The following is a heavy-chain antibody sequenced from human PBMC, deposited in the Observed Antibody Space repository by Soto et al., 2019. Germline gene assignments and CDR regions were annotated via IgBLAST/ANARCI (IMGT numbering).Heavy chain of an antibody. CDR3: ARGRGNDFWTGYYYGTDV. V-gene: IGHV3-21*01. D-gene: IGHD3-3*01. CDR1: GFTFSSYS. CDR2: ISSSSSYI. J-gene: IGHJ6*02. Sequence: PGGSLRLSCAASGFTFSSYSMNWVRQAPGKGLEWVSSISSSSSYIYYADSVKGRFTISRDNAKNSLYLQMNSLRAEDTAVYYCARGRGNDFWTGYYYGTDVWGQGTTVTVSS.